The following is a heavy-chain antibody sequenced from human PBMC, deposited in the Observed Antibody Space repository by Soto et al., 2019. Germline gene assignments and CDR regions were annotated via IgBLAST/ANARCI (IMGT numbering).Heavy chain of an antibody. J-gene: IGHJ1*01. CDR3: ARETKEGYYDSSGYPGYFQH. V-gene: IGHV4-31*03. CDR2: IYYSGST. D-gene: IGHD3-22*01. CDR1: GGSISSGGYY. Sequence: SETLSLTCTVSGGSISSGGYYWSWIRQHPGKGLEWIGYIYYSGSTYYNPSLKSRVTISVDTSKNQFSLKLSSVTAADTAVYYCARETKEGYYDSSGYPGYFQHWGQGTLVTVS.